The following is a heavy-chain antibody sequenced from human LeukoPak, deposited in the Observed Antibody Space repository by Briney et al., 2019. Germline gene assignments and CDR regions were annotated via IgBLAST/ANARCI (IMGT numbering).Heavy chain of an antibody. Sequence: GGSLRLSCAASGFTFSDYYMSWIRQAPGKGLEWVSYISSSGSTIYYADSVEGRFTISRDNAKNSLYLQMNSLRAEDTAVYYCARLDGSWLRYYFDYWGQGTLVTVSS. J-gene: IGHJ4*02. V-gene: IGHV3-11*04. CDR3: ARLDGSWLRYYFDY. CDR2: ISSSGSTI. CDR1: GFTFSDYY. D-gene: IGHD6-13*01.